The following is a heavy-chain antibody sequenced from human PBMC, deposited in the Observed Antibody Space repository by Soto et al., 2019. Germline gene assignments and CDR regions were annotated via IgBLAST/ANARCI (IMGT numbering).Heavy chain of an antibody. CDR1: GFTFSSYA. J-gene: IGHJ4*02. Sequence: GGSLRLSCAASGFTFSSYAMHWVRQAPGKGLEWVAVISYDGSNKYYADSVKGRFTISRDNSKNTLYLQMNSLRAEDTAVYYCARERGDTAMARAPGDYWGQGTLVTVSS. D-gene: IGHD5-18*01. CDR2: ISYDGSNK. V-gene: IGHV3-30-3*01. CDR3: ARERGDTAMARAPGDY.